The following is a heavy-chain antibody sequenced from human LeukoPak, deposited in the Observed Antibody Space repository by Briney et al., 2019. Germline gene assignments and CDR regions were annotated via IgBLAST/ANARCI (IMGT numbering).Heavy chain of an antibody. CDR1: GFTFSSYA. Sequence: QSGGSLRLSCEASGFTFSSYAMSWVRQAPGKGLEWVSAISGSATNTYYADSVKGRFTISRDNSKNTLHLQMNSLRAEDTAVYYCAKDRSIAARRAFDIWGRGTMVTVSS. J-gene: IGHJ3*02. CDR3: AKDRSIAARRAFDI. V-gene: IGHV3-23*01. D-gene: IGHD6-6*01. CDR2: ISGSATNT.